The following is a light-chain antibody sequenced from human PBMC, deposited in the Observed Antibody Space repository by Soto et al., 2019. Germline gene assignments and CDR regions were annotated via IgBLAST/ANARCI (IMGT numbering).Light chain of an antibody. CDR2: GAS. CDR1: QRVSSN. J-gene: IGKJ1*01. Sequence: EIVMTQSPATLSVSPGERATLSCRASQRVSSNLAWYQQKPGQAPRLLIYGASTRAPGIPARFSGSRSGTEFTLTIRSLQSVDFAVYYCQQYKNWPPMAFGQGTKVEIK. CDR3: QQYKNWPPMA. V-gene: IGKV3-15*01.